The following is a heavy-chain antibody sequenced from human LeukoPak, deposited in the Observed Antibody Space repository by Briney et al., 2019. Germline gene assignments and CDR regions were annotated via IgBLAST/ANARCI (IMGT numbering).Heavy chain of an antibody. Sequence: SVKVSCKASGGTFSSYAISWVRQAPGQGLEWMGRIIPIFGTANYAQKFQGRVTITTDESTSTAYMELSSLRSEDTAVYYCARGGNYYDSSGHQGGAFDIWGRGTMVTVSS. CDR1: GGTFSSYA. CDR2: IIPIFGTA. V-gene: IGHV1-69*05. J-gene: IGHJ3*02. D-gene: IGHD3-22*01. CDR3: ARGGNYYDSSGHQGGAFDI.